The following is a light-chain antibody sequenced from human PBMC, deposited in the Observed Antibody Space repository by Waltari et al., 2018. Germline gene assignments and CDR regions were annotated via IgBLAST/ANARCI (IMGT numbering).Light chain of an antibody. V-gene: IGKV3-20*01. J-gene: IGKJ4*01. CDR3: QQFGNSVVT. Sequence: EAVLTQSPGTLSLSPGERVTLSCRASQSVSSSYLAWYQQKPGQAPRLLIYATSTRATGIPDRFSGSGSGTDFPLTISRLEPEDFAVYYCQQFGNSVVTFGGGAKVEIK. CDR2: ATS. CDR1: QSVSSSY.